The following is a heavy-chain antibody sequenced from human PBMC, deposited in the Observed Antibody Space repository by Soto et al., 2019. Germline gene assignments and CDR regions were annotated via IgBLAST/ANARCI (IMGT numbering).Heavy chain of an antibody. CDR2: IYTRGNT. Sequence: ASETLSLTCTVSGGSISSYYWSWIRQPAGKGLEWIGGIYTRGNTNYNPSLKSRVTMSVDTSKNQFSLKLSSVTAADTAVYYCAREEVGYCSGGRCYYYVMDVWGQGTTVTVSS. J-gene: IGHJ6*02. CDR3: AREEVGYCSGGRCYYYVMDV. V-gene: IGHV4-4*07. D-gene: IGHD2-15*01. CDR1: GGSISSYY.